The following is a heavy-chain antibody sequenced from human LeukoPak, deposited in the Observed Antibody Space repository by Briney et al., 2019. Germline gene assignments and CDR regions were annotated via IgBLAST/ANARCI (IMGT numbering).Heavy chain of an antibody. CDR2: INQDGSEE. CDR1: GFTFSNYW. J-gene: IGHJ4*02. V-gene: IGHV3-7*03. CDR3: VRDGGLSRYDLLAY. D-gene: IGHD5-12*01. Sequence: GGSLRLSCAASGFTFSNYWMSWVRQAPGKGLEWVAHINQDGSEEHYMDSVKARFMISRDNAKNSLSLQMDSLRAEDTAVYYCVRDGGLSRYDLLAYWGQGTLVTVSS.